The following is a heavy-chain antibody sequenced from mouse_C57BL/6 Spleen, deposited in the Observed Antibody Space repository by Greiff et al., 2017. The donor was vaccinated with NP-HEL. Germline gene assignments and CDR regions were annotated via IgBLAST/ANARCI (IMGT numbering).Heavy chain of an antibody. Sequence: EVKVEESGGGLVQPGGSLSLSCAASGFTFTDYYMSWVRQPPGKALEWLGFIRNKANGYTTEYSASVKGRFTISRNNSQSILYHQMKARRAEDSATYYCERYDDYDVGYAMDYWGQGTSVTVSS. CDR2: IRNKANGYTT. V-gene: IGHV7-3*01. D-gene: IGHD2-4*01. CDR3: ERYDDYDVGYAMDY. J-gene: IGHJ4*01. CDR1: GFTFTDYY.